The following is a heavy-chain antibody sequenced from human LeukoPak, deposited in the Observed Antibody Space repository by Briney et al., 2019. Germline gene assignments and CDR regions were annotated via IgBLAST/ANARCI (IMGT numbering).Heavy chain of an antibody. Sequence: MTSETLSLTCTVSGGSISSSSYYWGWIRQPPGKGLEWIGSIYYTGTTYYSPSLKSRVTILLDTSKKQFSLKLRSVTAADTAVYYCARAVEDFYYYMDVWGKGTTVTVSS. D-gene: IGHD6-19*01. V-gene: IGHV4-39*07. J-gene: IGHJ6*03. CDR3: ARAVEDFYYYMDV. CDR1: GGSISSSSYY. CDR2: IYYTGTT.